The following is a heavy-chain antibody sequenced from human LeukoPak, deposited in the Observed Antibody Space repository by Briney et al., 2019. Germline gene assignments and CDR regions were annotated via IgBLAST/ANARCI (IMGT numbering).Heavy chain of an antibody. CDR2: IWYDGSNK. CDR3: ARPQGSGTYYDAFDI. J-gene: IGHJ3*02. Sequence: GGSLRLSCTASGFTFSTYGTHWVRQAPGKGLEWVAVIWYDGSNKYYADSVKGRFTISRDNSKNTLYLQMNSLRAEDTAVYYCARPQGSGTYYDAFDIWGQGTMVTVSS. CDR1: GFTFSTYG. D-gene: IGHD3-10*01. V-gene: IGHV3-33*01.